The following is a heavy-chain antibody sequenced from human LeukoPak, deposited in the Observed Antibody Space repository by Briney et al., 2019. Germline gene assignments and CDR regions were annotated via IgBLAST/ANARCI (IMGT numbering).Heavy chain of an antibody. D-gene: IGHD3-22*01. Sequence: GASVKVSCKASGYTFTNYDINWVRQATGQGLEWMGWMNPNSGNTGYAQKFQGRVTFTRNTSISTAYMELSSLRSEDTAVYYCAKTSGYYLDNRFDPWGQGTLVTVSS. CDR1: GYTFTNYD. CDR2: MNPNSGNT. V-gene: IGHV1-8*01. CDR3: AKTSGYYLDNRFDP. J-gene: IGHJ5*02.